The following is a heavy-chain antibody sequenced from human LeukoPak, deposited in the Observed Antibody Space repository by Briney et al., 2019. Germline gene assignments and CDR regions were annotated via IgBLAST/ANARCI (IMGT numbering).Heavy chain of an antibody. CDR3: ASSPTYYYDSSEA. D-gene: IGHD3-22*01. Sequence: SETLSLTCTVSGGSISSGSYYWSWIRQPAGKGLEWIGRIYTSGSTNYNPSLKSRVTISVDTSKNQFSLKLSSVTAADTAVYYCASSPTYYYDSSEAWGQGTLVTVSS. CDR1: GGSISSGSYY. V-gene: IGHV4-61*02. CDR2: IYTSGST. J-gene: IGHJ5*02.